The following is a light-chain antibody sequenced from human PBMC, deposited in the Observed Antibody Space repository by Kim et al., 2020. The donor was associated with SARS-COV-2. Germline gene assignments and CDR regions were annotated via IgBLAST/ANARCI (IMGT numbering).Light chain of an antibody. V-gene: IGKV1-39*01. Sequence: ASVGDRVTITCRTTQSISSHLNWYQQKPGSAPKLLISAASTLQGGVPSRFSGSGSETDFTLTISSLQPEDFATYFCQQSYITPFTFGPGTNVDIK. CDR1: QSISSH. CDR2: AAS. CDR3: QQSYITPFT. J-gene: IGKJ3*01.